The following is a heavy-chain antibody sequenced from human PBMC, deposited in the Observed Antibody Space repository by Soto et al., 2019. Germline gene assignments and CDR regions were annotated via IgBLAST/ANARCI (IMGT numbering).Heavy chain of an antibody. CDR2: INWSGGVI. J-gene: IGHJ5*01. CDR3: AKGPPTTETTFGLWFVS. CDR1: GFTFDDYA. Sequence: EVQLVESGGGLVQPGRSLRLSCAASGFTFDDYAMHWVRRVPGKGLEWVSGINWSGGVIAYEDSVKGRFTISRDNAKNSLHLQMYSLRVEDTALYYCAKGPPTTETTFGLWFVSWGQGTLVTVSS. V-gene: IGHV3-9*01. D-gene: IGHD4-17*01.